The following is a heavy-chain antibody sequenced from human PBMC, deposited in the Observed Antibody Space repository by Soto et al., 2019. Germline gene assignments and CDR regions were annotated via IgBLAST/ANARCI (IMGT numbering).Heavy chain of an antibody. J-gene: IGHJ6*02. V-gene: IGHV1-69*06. CDR1: GGTFSSYA. Sequence: ASVKVSCKASGGTFSSYAISWVRQAPGQGLEWMGGIIPIFGTANYAQKFQGRVTITADKSTSTAYMELSSLRSEDTAVYYCARGSDFYVSSGYEVGFPMEVWGQGTTVNVSS. CDR3: ARGSDFYVSSGYEVGFPMEV. CDR2: IIPIFGTA. D-gene: IGHD3-22*01.